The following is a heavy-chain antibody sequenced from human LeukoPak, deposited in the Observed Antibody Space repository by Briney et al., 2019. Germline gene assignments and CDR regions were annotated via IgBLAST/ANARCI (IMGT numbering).Heavy chain of an antibody. CDR2: INPNSGGT. CDR3: ARENNWNYFSHLNWLDP. CDR1: GYTFTGYY. Sequence: ASVKVSCKASGYTFTGYYMHWVRQAPGQGLEWMGRINPNSGGTNYAQKFQGRVTMTRDTSISTAYMELSRLRSDDTAVYYCARENNWNYFSHLNWLDPWGQGTLVTVSS. D-gene: IGHD1-7*01. J-gene: IGHJ5*02. V-gene: IGHV1-2*06.